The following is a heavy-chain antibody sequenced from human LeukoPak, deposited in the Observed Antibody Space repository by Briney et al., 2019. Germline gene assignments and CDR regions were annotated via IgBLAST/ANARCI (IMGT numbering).Heavy chain of an antibody. Sequence: SETLSLTCTVSGGSISSGTYYWTWIRQPPGKGLEWIGEINHSGSTNYNPSLKSRVTISVDTSKNQFSLKLSSVTAADTAVYYCARAHYDYVWGSYRPYYYYYMDVWGKGTTVTVSS. J-gene: IGHJ6*03. CDR2: INHSGST. V-gene: IGHV4-39*07. CDR3: ARAHYDYVWGSYRPYYYYYMDV. CDR1: GGSISSGTYY. D-gene: IGHD3-16*02.